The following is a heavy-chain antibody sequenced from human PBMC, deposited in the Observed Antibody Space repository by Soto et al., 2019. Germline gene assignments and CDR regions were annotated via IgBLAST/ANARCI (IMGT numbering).Heavy chain of an antibody. CDR3: ARGGAAAAKTAFDI. D-gene: IGHD2-2*01. CDR1: GGSFSGDY. CDR2: INHSGST. V-gene: IGHV4-34*01. Sequence: QVQLQQWGAGLLKPSETLSLTCAVYGGSFSGDYWSWIRQPPGKGLEWIGEINHSGSTSYNPSLKSRVTISLDTSKNQFSLKLSSVTAADTAVYYCARGGAAAAKTAFDIWGQGTMVTVSS. J-gene: IGHJ3*02.